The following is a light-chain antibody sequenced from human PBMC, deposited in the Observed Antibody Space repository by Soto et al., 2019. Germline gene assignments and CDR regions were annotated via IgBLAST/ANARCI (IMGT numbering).Light chain of an antibody. CDR2: WAS. Sequence: DIVMTQSPDSLAVSLGERATINCKSSQSVFYSPNNKNYLAWYQQKPGQPPRLLVFWASTRESGFPDRSSGSGSGTDFTLTTASLQAKDAEVYYCHQYHSAPQPFGQGTKVEI. CDR1: QSVFYSPNNKNY. CDR3: HQYHSAPQP. V-gene: IGKV4-1*01. J-gene: IGKJ1*01.